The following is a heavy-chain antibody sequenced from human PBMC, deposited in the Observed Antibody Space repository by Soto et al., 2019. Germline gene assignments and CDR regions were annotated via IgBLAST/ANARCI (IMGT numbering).Heavy chain of an antibody. D-gene: IGHD2-2*01. J-gene: IGHJ3*02. CDR2: IYYSGST. Sequence: QVQLQESGPGLVKPSETLSLTCTVSGGSISSYYWSWIRQPPGKGLEWIGYIYYSGSTNYNPSLKSRVTISVDTSKNQFSLKLSSVTAADTAVYYCARVSITGRAFDIWGQGTMVTVSS. V-gene: IGHV4-59*01. CDR3: ARVSITGRAFDI. CDR1: GGSISSYY.